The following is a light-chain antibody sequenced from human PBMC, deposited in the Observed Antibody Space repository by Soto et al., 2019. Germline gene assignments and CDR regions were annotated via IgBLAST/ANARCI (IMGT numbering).Light chain of an antibody. V-gene: IGKV3-20*01. Sequence: EVVLTQSPGTLSLSPGERATLSCRASQSVRNNYFAWYQQKPGQAPRLLIFGSSDRATGIPDRFSGSGSGTNVTLIKMRLAPEDFAVYYWHPYGSSPPYRFAKGTKIE. J-gene: IGKJ2*03. CDR1: QSVRNNY. CDR2: GSS. CDR3: HPYGSSPPYR.